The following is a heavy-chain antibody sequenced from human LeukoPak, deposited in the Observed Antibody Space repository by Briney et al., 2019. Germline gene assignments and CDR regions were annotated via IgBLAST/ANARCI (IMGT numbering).Heavy chain of an antibody. J-gene: IGHJ4*02. D-gene: IGHD3-10*01. CDR2: IYTSGST. CDR3: ARASLRGVFAFDY. V-gene: IGHV4-61*02. Sequence: SETLSLTCTVSGGSISSGSYYWSWIRQPAGKGLEWIGRIYTSGSTNYNPSLKRRVTISVDTSKNQFSLKLSSVTAADTAVYYCARASLRGVFAFDYWGQGTLVTVSS. CDR1: GGSISSGSYY.